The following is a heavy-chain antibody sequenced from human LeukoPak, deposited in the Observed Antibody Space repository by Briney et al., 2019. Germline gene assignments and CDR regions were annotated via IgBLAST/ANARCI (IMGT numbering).Heavy chain of an antibody. Sequence: GGSPRLSCAASGFNFDDYGMGWVRQAPGKGLEWVSAISGSGGSTYYADSVKGRFTISRDNSKNTLYLQMNSLRAEDTAVYYCAKQVDDILTGYYMEYWGQGTLVTVSS. CDR2: ISGSGGST. CDR1: GFNFDDYG. J-gene: IGHJ4*02. V-gene: IGHV3-23*01. D-gene: IGHD3-9*01. CDR3: AKQVDDILTGYYMEY.